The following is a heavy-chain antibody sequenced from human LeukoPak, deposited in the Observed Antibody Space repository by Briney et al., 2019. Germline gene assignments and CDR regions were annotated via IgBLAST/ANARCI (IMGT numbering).Heavy chain of an antibody. CDR3: ARLRRYYYDSSGPPDY. CDR1: GGSLSGYY. Sequence: SETLSLTCGVYGGSLSGYYWSWIRQPPGKGLDWIGDINHSGRTNNNPSLKSRVTVSVDTSKNQFSLKLSSVTAADTAVYYCARLRRYYYDSSGPPDYWGQGTLVTVSS. V-gene: IGHV4-34*01. CDR2: INHSGRT. J-gene: IGHJ4*02. D-gene: IGHD3-22*01.